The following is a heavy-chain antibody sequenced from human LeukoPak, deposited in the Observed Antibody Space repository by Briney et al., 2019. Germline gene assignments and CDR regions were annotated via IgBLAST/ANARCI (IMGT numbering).Heavy chain of an antibody. Sequence: PSETLSLTCTVSGDSISPYYWTWIRQPPGKGLEWIGEINHSGSTNYNPSLKSRVTISVDTSKNQFSLKLSSVTAADTAVYYCARAWLYDILTGYHEPFDYWGQGTLVTVSS. CDR1: GDSISPYY. J-gene: IGHJ4*02. D-gene: IGHD3-9*01. V-gene: IGHV4-34*01. CDR3: ARAWLYDILTGYHEPFDY. CDR2: INHSGST.